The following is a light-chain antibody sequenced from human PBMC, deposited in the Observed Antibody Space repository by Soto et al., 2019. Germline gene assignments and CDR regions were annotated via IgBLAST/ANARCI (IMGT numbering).Light chain of an antibody. J-gene: IGLJ2*01. Sequence: QSALTQPASVSGSPGQSITISCTGTSSGVGGYNYVSWYQQHPGKAPKLMIYDVNNRPSGVSNRFSGSKSGNTASLTISGLQAEDEADYYCSSYTSVSTLDVVFGGGTKLTVL. CDR1: SSGVGGYNY. V-gene: IGLV2-14*01. CDR3: SSYTSVSTLDVV. CDR2: DVN.